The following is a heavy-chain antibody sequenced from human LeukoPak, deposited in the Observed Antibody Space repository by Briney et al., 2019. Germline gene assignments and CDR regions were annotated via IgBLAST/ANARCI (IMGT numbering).Heavy chain of an antibody. CDR3: ARDCSSTSCYRGMDV. D-gene: IGHD2-2*02. V-gene: IGHV1-3*03. CDR1: GYTFTSYA. J-gene: IGHJ6*03. CDR2: INAGKGKT. Sequence: ASVKVSCKPSGYTFTSYAMHGVRQAPGQRVEGVGWINAGKGKTKYSQEFQGRVTITRDTSASTAYMELSSLRPEDMAVYYCARDCSSTSCYRGMDVWGKGTTVTVSS.